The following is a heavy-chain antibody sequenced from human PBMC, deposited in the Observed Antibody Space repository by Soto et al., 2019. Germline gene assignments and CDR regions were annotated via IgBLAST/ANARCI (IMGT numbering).Heavy chain of an antibody. J-gene: IGHJ6*02. Sequence: SVKVSCKASGGTFSSYAISWVRQAPGQGLEWMGGIIPIFGTANYAQKFQGRVTITADESTSTAYMELSSLRSEDTAVYYCAREGYYFPYYYGMAVWGQGTTVTVSS. V-gene: IGHV1-69*13. CDR2: IIPIFGTA. CDR3: AREGYYFPYYYGMAV. CDR1: GGTFSSYA. D-gene: IGHD1-26*01.